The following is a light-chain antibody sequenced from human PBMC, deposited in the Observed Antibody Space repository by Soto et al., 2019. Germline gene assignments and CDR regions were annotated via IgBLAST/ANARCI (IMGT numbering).Light chain of an antibody. CDR1: ESVSRY. J-gene: IGKJ4*01. Sequence: EIVLTQSPATLSLSPGNRATLSCRASESVSRYLAWYQQKPGQAPRLLIYDASSRAAGIPARFSGSGSGTDFTLTITSLEPEDFAVYYCQQRSDSPSTFGGGTKVEIK. V-gene: IGKV3-11*01. CDR3: QQRSDSPST. CDR2: DAS.